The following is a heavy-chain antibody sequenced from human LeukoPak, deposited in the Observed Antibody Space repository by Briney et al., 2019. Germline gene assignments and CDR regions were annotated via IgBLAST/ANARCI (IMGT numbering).Heavy chain of an antibody. CDR2: INHSGST. CDR3: ARGGWNKFDY. D-gene: IGHD1-1*01. Sequence: PSETLSLTCAVYGGSFSGYCWSWIRQPPGKGLEWIGEINHSGSTNYNPSLKSRVTISVDTSKNQFSLKLSSVTAADTAVYYCARGGWNKFDYWGQGTLVAVSS. CDR1: GGSFSGYC. V-gene: IGHV4-34*01. J-gene: IGHJ4*02.